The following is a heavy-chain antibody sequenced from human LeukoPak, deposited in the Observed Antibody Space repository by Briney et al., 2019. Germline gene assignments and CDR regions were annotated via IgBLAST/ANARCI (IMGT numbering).Heavy chain of an antibody. CDR3: ARGGGNSRWLQVFGY. Sequence: SETLSLTCTVSGGSISSYYWNWIRQSAGKGLEWIGRIYTSGTTNYNPSLKSRVSMSVDTPNNKFSLKLTSVTAADTAVYYCARGGGNSRWLQVFGYWGQGTLVTVSS. D-gene: IGHD5-24*01. V-gene: IGHV4-4*07. CDR2: IYTSGTT. CDR1: GGSISSYY. J-gene: IGHJ4*02.